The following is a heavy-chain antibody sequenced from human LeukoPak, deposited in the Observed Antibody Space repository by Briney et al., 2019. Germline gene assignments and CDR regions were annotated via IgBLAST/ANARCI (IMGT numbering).Heavy chain of an antibody. J-gene: IGHJ4*02. D-gene: IGHD6-13*01. CDR3: TTDSSSWYSTDY. CDR2: IKSKTDGRTT. Sequence: GGSLRLSCAASGFTFSNAWMSWVRQAPGKGLEWVGRIKSKTDGRTTDYAAPVKGRFTISRDDSKNTLYLQMNSLKTEDTAVYYCTTDSSSWYSTDYWGQGTLVTVSS. V-gene: IGHV3-15*01. CDR1: GFTFSNAW.